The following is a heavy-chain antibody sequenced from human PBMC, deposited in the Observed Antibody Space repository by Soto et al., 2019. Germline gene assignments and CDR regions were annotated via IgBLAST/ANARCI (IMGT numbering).Heavy chain of an antibody. V-gene: IGHV3-33*01. Sequence: GCSPRLSCAASRFTFSSYGMHCVRQAPGKGLEWVAVIWYDGSNKYYADSVKGRFTISRDNSKNTLYLQMNSLRAEDTAVYYCARDGGDFGPDYLAYWGQGTLVTVSS. CDR3: ARDGGDFGPDYLAY. J-gene: IGHJ4*02. D-gene: IGHD2-21*01. CDR1: RFTFSSYG. CDR2: IWYDGSNK.